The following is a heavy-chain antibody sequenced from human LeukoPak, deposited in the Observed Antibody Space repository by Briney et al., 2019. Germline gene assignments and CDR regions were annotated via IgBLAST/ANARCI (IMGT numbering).Heavy chain of an antibody. V-gene: IGHV3-7*01. CDR3: ARDASLMTSTDAFDI. D-gene: IGHD2-21*02. CDR1: GFTFSSYA. Sequence: GGSLRLSCAASGFTFSSYAMSWVRQAPGKGLEWVANIKQDGSEKYYVDSVKGRFTISRDNAKNSLYLQMNSLRAEDTAVYYCARDASLMTSTDAFDIWGQGTMVTVSS. CDR2: IKQDGSEK. J-gene: IGHJ3*02.